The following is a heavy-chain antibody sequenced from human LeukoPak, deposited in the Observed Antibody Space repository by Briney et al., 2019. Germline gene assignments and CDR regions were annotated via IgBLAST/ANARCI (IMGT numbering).Heavy chain of an antibody. V-gene: IGHV1-2*02. CDR1: GYTFTGYY. CDR3: AREYSSSFRPFDY. CDR2: INPNRGGT. J-gene: IGHJ4*02. Sequence: ASVKVSCKASGYTFTGYYMHWVRQAPGQGLEWMGWINPNRGGTNYAQKFQGRVTMTRDTSISTAYMELSRLRPDDTAVYYCAREYSSSFRPFDYWGQGTLVTVSS. D-gene: IGHD6-13*01.